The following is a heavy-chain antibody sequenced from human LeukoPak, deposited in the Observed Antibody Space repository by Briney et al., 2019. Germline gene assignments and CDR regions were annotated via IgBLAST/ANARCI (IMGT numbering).Heavy chain of an antibody. CDR3: AKDGEYSSGWYPFDY. J-gene: IGHJ4*02. D-gene: IGHD6-19*01. V-gene: IGHV3-23*01. CDR2: ISGSGGST. CDR1: GFTFSSYA. Sequence: GGSLRLSCAACGFTFSSYAMSRVRQAPGKGLEWVSAISGSGGSTYYADSVKGRFTISRDNSKNTLYLQMNSLRVEDTAVYYCAKDGEYSSGWYPFDYWGQGTLVTVSS.